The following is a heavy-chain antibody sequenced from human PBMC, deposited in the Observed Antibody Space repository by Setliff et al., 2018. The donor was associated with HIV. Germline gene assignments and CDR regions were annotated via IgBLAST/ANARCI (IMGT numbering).Heavy chain of an antibody. Sequence: GESLKISCKGSGYKFTGYWIGWARQMPGKSLEWMGIIYPGDSDTRYSPSFQGQVTISTDKSISTAFLQWSSLKASDTAMYYCARGDSRWYERHYYYGMDVWGQGTTVTVSS. CDR1: GYKFTGYW. CDR3: ARGDSRWYERHYYYGMDV. V-gene: IGHV5-51*01. J-gene: IGHJ6*02. CDR2: IYPGDSDT. D-gene: IGHD6-13*01.